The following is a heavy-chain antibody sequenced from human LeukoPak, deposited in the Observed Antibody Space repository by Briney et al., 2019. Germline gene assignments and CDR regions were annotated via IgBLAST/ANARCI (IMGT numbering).Heavy chain of an antibody. J-gene: IGHJ5*02. D-gene: IGHD3-3*01. CDR2: INHSGST. Sequence: PSETLPLTCAVYGGSFSGYYWSWIRQPPGKGLEWIGEINHSGSTNYNPSLKSRVTISVDTSKNQFSLKLSSVTAADTAVYYCARAPYITIFGVVIPLHGFDPWGQGTLSPSPQ. CDR1: GGSFSGYY. CDR3: ARAPYITIFGVVIPLHGFDP. V-gene: IGHV4-34*01.